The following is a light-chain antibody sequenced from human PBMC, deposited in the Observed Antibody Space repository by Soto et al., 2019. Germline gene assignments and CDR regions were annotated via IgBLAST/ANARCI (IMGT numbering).Light chain of an antibody. J-gene: IGLJ1*01. Sequence: QSVLTQPASVSGSPGQSITLSCTGTNSDVGYYNFVSWYQQHPGKAPKLIIFDVTNRPSGVANRFSGSNSGNKASLTISGRLTEYEADYYCSSYTRSSTYGFGTGTKVTVL. CDR2: DVT. CDR3: SSYTRSSTYG. CDR1: NSDVGYYNF. V-gene: IGLV2-14*03.